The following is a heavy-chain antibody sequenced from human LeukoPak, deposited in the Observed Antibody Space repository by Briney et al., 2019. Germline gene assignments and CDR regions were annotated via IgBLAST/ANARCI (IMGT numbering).Heavy chain of an antibody. CDR1: GYTFTGYY. CDR2: INPNSGGT. V-gene: IGHV1-2*02. J-gene: IGHJ4*02. D-gene: IGHD1-1*01. CDR3: APSGGTTYDFYMWCFDC. Sequence: ASVKVSCKASGYTFTGYYMHWVRQAPGQGLEWMGWINPNSGGTNYAQKFQGRVTMTRDTSISTAYMELSRLRSDDTAVYYCAPSGGTTYDFYMWCFDCWGQGTLVTVSS.